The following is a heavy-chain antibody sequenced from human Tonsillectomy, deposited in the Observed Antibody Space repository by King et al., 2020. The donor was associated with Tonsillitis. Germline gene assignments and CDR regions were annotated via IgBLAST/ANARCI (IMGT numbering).Heavy chain of an antibody. J-gene: IGHJ5*02. CDR2: IYHSGST. CDR1: GGSISSGGYS. Sequence: LQLQESGSGLVKPSQTLSLTCAVSGGSISSGGYSWSWIRQPPGKGLEWIGYIYHSGSTYYNPSLKSRVTISVDRSKNQFSLKLSSVTAADTAVYYCARGGAYCGGACYFLGYNWFDPWGQGTLVTVSS. D-gene: IGHD2-21*02. V-gene: IGHV4-30-2*01. CDR3: ARGGAYCGGACYFLGYNWFDP.